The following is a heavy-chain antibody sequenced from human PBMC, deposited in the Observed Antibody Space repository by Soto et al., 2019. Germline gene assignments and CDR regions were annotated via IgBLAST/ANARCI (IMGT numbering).Heavy chain of an antibody. Sequence: GGSLRLSCAASGFTFSTYAMHWVRQAPGKGLEWVAVIWYDGSNRYYADSVKGRFTISRDNSKNTVHLQMSSLRAEDTAVYYCARDPPGSGFAFDPWGQGTLVTVSS. CDR1: GFTFSTYA. CDR3: ARDPPGSGFAFDP. J-gene: IGHJ5*02. V-gene: IGHV3-33*01. CDR2: IWYDGSNR. D-gene: IGHD3-3*01.